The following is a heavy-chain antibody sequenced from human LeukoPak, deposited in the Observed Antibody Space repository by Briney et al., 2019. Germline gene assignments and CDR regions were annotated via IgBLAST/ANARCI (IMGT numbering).Heavy chain of an antibody. CDR1: GFTFSSYA. J-gene: IGHJ4*02. Sequence: PGGSLSLSCAASGFTFSSYAMSWVRQAPGKGLEWVSAISGSGGSTHYADSVKGRFTISRDNSKNTLYLQMNSLRAEDTAVYYCAKGGGWFGELSSFFDYWGQGTLVTVSS. V-gene: IGHV3-23*01. CDR3: AKGGGWFGELSSFFDY. CDR2: ISGSGGST. D-gene: IGHD3-10*01.